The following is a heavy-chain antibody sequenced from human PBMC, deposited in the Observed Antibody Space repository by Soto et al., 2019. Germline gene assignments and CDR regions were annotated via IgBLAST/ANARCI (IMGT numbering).Heavy chain of an antibody. V-gene: IGHV4-30-4*01. CDR2: IYYSGST. D-gene: IGHD3-16*02. Sequence: SETLSLTCTVSCGSISSGDYYWSWIRQPPGKGPEWIGYIYYSGSTYYNPSLKSRVTISVDTSKNQFSLKLSSVTAADTAVYYCARAYGELSHIDYWGQGTPVTVSS. CDR1: CGSISSGDYY. CDR3: ARAYGELSHIDY. J-gene: IGHJ4*02.